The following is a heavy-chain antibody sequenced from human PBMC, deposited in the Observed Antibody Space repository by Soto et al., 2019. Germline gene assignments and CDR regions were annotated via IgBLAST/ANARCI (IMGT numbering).Heavy chain of an antibody. CDR3: PRRPSAADITVGPLDS. V-gene: IGHV3-15*07. CDR1: GYNFKEAW. J-gene: IGHJ4*02. CDR2: IKSIADGGTT. D-gene: IGHD2-15*01. Sequence: EVNLVESGGGLVEPGGSLRLSCAASGYNFKEAWMNWVRQAPGKGLEWVGRIKSIADGGTTAYAAPVTARFSISRDDSTFTPSLQMNSRQTKDTGVYYCPRRPSAADITVGPLDSWGRGTLVTVSA.